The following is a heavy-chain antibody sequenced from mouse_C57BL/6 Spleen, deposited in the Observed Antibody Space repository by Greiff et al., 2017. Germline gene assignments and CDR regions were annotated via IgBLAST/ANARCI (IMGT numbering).Heavy chain of an antibody. D-gene: IGHD1-1*01. CDR3: AREDGSSYGGFAY. V-gene: IGHV1-18*01. CDR2: INPNNGGP. CDR1: GYTFTDYN. Sequence: EVQLQQSGPELVKPGASVKIPCKASGYTFTDYNMDWVKQSHGKSLEWIGDINPNNGGPIYNQKFKGKATLTVDKSSSTAYMELRSLTSEDTAVYYCAREDGSSYGGFAYWGQGTLVTVSA. J-gene: IGHJ3*01.